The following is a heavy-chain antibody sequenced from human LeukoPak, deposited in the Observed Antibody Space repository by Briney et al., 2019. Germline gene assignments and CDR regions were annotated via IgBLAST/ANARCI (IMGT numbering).Heavy chain of an antibody. CDR2: INHSGST. CDR3: SRHTPSFDY. Sequence: PSETLSLTCAVYGGSFSGYYWSWIRQPPGKGLEWIGEINHSGSTNYNPSLKSRVTISVDTSKNQFSLKLSSVTAADTAVYYCSRHTPSFDYWGQGILVSVSS. J-gene: IGHJ4*02. V-gene: IGHV4-34*01. CDR1: GGSFSGYY.